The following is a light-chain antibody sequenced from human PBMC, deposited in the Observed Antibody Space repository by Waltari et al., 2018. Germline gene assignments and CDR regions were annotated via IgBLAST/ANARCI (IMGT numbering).Light chain of an antibody. V-gene: IGLV1-51*02. Sequence: QSAVTQPPSVSAAPGQKVTISCSGSSFNIGKNHVSWDKQHPGTAPKHLIYETEKRPSVMTDRFSSSKSGTSATLGITGLQTGDEADYYCGVWDSSLGAYVFGPGTNVAVL. J-gene: IGLJ1*01. CDR2: ETE. CDR1: SFNIGKNH. CDR3: GVWDSSLGAYV.